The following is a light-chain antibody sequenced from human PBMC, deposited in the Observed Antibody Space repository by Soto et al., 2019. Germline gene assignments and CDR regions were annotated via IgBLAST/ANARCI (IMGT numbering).Light chain of an antibody. CDR3: QQYYSNPLT. J-gene: IGKJ4*01. CDR2: WAS. V-gene: IGKV4-1*01. Sequence: DIVMTQSPDSLAVSLGERATINCRSSQSVLYRYENKNYLAWYQQTPGQPPKLLIYWASTRESGVPDRFSGSGSGTDFTLTISSLQAEDVAVYYCQQYYSNPLTFGGGTKVEIK. CDR1: QSVLYRYENKNY.